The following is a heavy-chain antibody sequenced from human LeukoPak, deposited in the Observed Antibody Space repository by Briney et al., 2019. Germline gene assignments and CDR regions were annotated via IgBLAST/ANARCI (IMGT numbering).Heavy chain of an antibody. J-gene: IGHJ4*02. Sequence: ASVKVSCKASGYTFADYFIHWVRQAPGQGLEWMGRINPNTGGAEYAPKFQGWVTMTRDTSISTAYVEVSRLISDDTAVYYCARGLTSTSNWEFDYWGQGTLVIVSS. V-gene: IGHV1-2*04. CDR2: INPNTGGA. CDR1: GYTFADYF. CDR3: ARGLTSTSNWEFDY. D-gene: IGHD1-26*01.